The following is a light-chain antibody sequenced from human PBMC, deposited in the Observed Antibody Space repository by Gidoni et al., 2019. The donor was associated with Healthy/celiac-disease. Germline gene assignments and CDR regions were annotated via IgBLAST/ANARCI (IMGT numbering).Light chain of an antibody. Sequence: DIVLTPSPGTLSLSPGERSTRSCRASQSVSSSYLDWYQQPPGQAPRLLIYGASSRAAGIPARFSGSWSWTAFTLTISRLVPDDFAVYYCQQYCSSPRVTFGPWTKVDIK. CDR3: QQYCSSPRVT. J-gene: IGKJ3*01. CDR1: QSVSSSY. V-gene: IGKV3-20*01. CDR2: GAS.